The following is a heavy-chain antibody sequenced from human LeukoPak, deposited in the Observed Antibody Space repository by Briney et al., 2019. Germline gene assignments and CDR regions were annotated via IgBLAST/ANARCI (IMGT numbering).Heavy chain of an antibody. D-gene: IGHD3-22*01. J-gene: IGHJ3*02. V-gene: IGHV1-46*01. CDR1: GYTLTELS. CDR2: INPSGGST. CDR3: ARVRRIVVARQDDAFHI. Sequence: ASVKVSCKVSGYTLTELSMHWVRQAPGKGLEWMGIINPSGGSTSYAQKFQGRVTMTRDTSISTAYMELSRLRSDDTAVYYCARVRRIVVARQDDAFHIWGQGTMVTVSS.